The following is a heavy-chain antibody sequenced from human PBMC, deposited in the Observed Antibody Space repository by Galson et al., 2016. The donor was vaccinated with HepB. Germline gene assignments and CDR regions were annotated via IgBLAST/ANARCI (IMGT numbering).Heavy chain of an antibody. CDR1: GYTLTELS. D-gene: IGHD2/OR15-2a*01. Sequence: SVKVSCKVSGYTLTELSIHWVRQAPGKGLEWMGGFDPEDGAANYAQKFQDRLTMTGDTSTDTVYMELSRLTSDDTAVYYCATDLEGIVISLDARSWGRGTLVTVSS. J-gene: IGHJ5*02. V-gene: IGHV1-24*01. CDR2: FDPEDGAA. CDR3: ATDLEGIVISLDARS.